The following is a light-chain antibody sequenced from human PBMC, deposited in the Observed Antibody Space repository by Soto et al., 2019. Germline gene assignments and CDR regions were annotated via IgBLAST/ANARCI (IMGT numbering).Light chain of an antibody. CDR2: GSD. J-gene: IGLJ2*01. CDR3: AAWDDSLKGPV. Sequence: QSVLTQPPSASGTPGQRVTFSCSGSSSNIGANTVNWYQQLPGTAPKLLIYGSDQRPSGVPDRFSGSKSGTSASLAISGLQSEDEGDYYCAAWDDSLKGPVFGGGTKLTVL. CDR1: SSNIGANT. V-gene: IGLV1-44*01.